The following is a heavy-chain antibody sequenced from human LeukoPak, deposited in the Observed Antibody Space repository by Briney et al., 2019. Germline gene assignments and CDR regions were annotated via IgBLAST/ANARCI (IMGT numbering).Heavy chain of an antibody. V-gene: IGHV4-59*01. Sequence: SETLSLTCTVSGGSISSYYWSWLRQPPGKGLEWLGYIYYSGSTNYNPSLKSRVTISVDTSKNQFSLKLSSVTAADTAVYYCARALSKLAARYYYYYMDVWGKGTTVTVSS. CDR1: GGSISSYY. CDR2: IYYSGST. J-gene: IGHJ6*03. CDR3: ARALSKLAARYYYYYMDV. D-gene: IGHD6-6*01.